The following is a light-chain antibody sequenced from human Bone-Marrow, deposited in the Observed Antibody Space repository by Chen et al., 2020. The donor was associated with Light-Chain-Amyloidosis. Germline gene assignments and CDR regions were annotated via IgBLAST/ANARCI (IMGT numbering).Light chain of an antibody. CDR1: GWPKQY. J-gene: IGLJ2*01. CDR2: NDS. V-gene: IGLV3-25*03. CDR3: QSADSTDTLYGL. Sequence: SYELTQPPPVSVSPGQTSRFSCSGDGWPKQYAYWYQQKPGQAPVLVIYNDSERPTGIPERFSVSSSCTTVTLTIIEVRTEDDADDYCQSADSTDTLYGLFGGGTKLTVL.